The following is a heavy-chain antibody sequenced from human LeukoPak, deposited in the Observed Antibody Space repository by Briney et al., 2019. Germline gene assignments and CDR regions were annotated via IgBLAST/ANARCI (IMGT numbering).Heavy chain of an antibody. CDR1: GGSISNYY. CDR3: ARDSGSSSFDYYYGMDV. CDR2: IYTSGST. V-gene: IGHV4-4*07. J-gene: IGHJ6*02. Sequence: PSETLSLTCSVSGGSISNYYWTWIRQPAGKGLEWIGRIYTSGSTNYNPSLKSRVTMSVDTSKNQFSLKLSSVTAADTAVYYCARDSGSSSFDYYYGMDVWGQGTTVTVSS. D-gene: IGHD6-13*01.